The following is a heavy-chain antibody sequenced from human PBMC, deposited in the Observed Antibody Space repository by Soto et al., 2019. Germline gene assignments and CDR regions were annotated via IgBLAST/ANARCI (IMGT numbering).Heavy chain of an antibody. D-gene: IGHD4-4*01. CDR2: ISGGGSNT. CDR3: AKDSNKYSSSLRGRYFDY. J-gene: IGHJ4*02. V-gene: IGHV3-23*01. CDR1: GFPFRSYV. Sequence: GGSLRLSCAGSGFPFRSYVMSWVRQAPGKGLEWVSGISGGGSNTFYADSVKGRFTISRDNSKNTLLLQMNSLGAEDTAVYYCAKDSNKYSSSLRGRYFDYWGQGIGVTVSS.